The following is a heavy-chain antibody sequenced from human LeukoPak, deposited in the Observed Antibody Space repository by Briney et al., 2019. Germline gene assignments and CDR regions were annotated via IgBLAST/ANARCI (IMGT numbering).Heavy chain of an antibody. CDR2: ISYDGSNK. Sequence: GGSLRLSCAASGFTFSSYAMHWVRQAPGKGLEWVAVISYDGSNKYYADSVKGRFTISRDNAKNSLYLQMNSLRAEDTAVYYCAKDGRSYYGSGSYYNYWGQGTLVTVSS. D-gene: IGHD3-10*01. J-gene: IGHJ4*02. CDR1: GFTFSSYA. CDR3: AKDGRSYYGSGSYYNY. V-gene: IGHV3-30-3*01.